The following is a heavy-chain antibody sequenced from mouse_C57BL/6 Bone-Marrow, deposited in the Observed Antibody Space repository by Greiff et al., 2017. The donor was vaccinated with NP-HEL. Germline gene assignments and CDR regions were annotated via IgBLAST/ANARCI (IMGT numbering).Heavy chain of an antibody. CDR1: GYEFSNYW. V-gene: IGHV1-80*01. CDR2: IYPGDGDT. CDR3: ARGAY. Sequence: QVHVKQSGAELVKPGASVKISCKASGYEFSNYWMNWVKQRPGKGLEWIGQIYPGDGDTNYNGKFKDKATLTADTSSSTADMQLSGLTAEDTAVYFCARGAYWGQGTLGTVSA. J-gene: IGHJ3*01.